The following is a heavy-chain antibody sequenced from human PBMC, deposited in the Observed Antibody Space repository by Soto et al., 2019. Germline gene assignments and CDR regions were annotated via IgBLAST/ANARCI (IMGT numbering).Heavy chain of an antibody. CDR1: GYTFPRYY. V-gene: IGHV1-46*01. J-gene: IGHJ1*01. D-gene: IGHD6-13*01. CDR3: LIVVHLLGIAAPGILAF. Sequence: ASVKVCRKASGYTFPRYYLHWVRHAPGQGIERKRIINPSGGSTSYAQKYQGRVTMTSDTSTSTVYMELSSLRSDDTAVYFCLIVVHLLGIAAPGILAFCGQGTLDIGSA. CDR2: INPSGGST.